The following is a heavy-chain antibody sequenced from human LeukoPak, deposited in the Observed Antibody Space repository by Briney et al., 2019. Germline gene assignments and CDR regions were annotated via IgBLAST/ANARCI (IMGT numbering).Heavy chain of an antibody. CDR3: ATSVVMVYAIPWPFDY. Sequence: GGSLRLSCAASGFTFSRYAMSWVRQAPGKGLEWVSAISGSGGSTYYADSVKGRFTISRDNPKNTLYLQMNSLRAEYTAVYYCATSVVMVYAIPWPFDYWGQGTLVTVSS. D-gene: IGHD2-8*01. CDR1: GFTFSRYA. J-gene: IGHJ4*02. V-gene: IGHV3-23*01. CDR2: ISGSGGST.